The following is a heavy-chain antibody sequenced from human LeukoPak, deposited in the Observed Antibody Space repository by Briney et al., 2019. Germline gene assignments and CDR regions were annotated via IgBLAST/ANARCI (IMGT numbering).Heavy chain of an antibody. CDR3: ARAVAAPNWFDP. V-gene: IGHV4-39*07. CDR2: IYYSGST. CDR1: GGSISSSSYY. J-gene: IGHJ5*02. Sequence: SETLSLTCTVSGGSISSSSYYWGWIRQPPGKGLEWIGSIYYSGSTYYNPSLKSRVTISVDTPKNQFSLKLSSVTDADTAVYYCARAVAAPNWFDPWGQGTLVTVSS. D-gene: IGHD6-19*01.